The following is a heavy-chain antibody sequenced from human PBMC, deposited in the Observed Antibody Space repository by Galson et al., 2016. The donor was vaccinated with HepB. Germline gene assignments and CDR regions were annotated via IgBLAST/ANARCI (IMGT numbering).Heavy chain of an antibody. CDR3: ARGHLVVPFSFYFDY. J-gene: IGHJ4*02. V-gene: IGHV6-1*01. Sequence: CAIAGDSVSSKSAAWNWIRHSPSRGLEWLGRTYHTSNWSSDYAVSVKSRITINPDTSKNQFSLQLNSVTPEDTAVYYCARGHLVVPFSFYFDYWGQGSLVTVSS. CDR1: GDSVSSKSAA. D-gene: IGHD2-15*01. CDR2: TYHTSNWSS.